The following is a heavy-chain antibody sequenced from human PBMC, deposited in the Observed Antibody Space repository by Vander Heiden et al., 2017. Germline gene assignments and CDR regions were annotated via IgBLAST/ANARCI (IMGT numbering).Heavy chain of an antibody. Sequence: EVQLVESGGALIQPGGSLRLSCPASGFTVSSNDMSWVRQAPGKGLEWVSVIYSGGSTYYADSVKGRFTISRDNSKNTLYLQMNSLRAEDTAVYYCARDIPMATPGHYYYGMDVWGQGTTVTVSS. J-gene: IGHJ6*02. V-gene: IGHV3-53*01. D-gene: IGHD5-12*01. CDR1: GFTVSSND. CDR3: ARDIPMATPGHYYYGMDV. CDR2: IYSGGST.